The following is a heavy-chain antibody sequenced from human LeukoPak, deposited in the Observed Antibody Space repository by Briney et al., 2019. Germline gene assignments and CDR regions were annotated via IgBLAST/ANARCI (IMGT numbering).Heavy chain of an antibody. CDR1: GFTFSSYW. D-gene: IGHD1-14*01. V-gene: IGHV3-30*03. CDR2: ISFDGSNQ. CDR3: ARDWDSTLTTPDF. J-gene: IGHJ4*02. Sequence: GGSLRLSCAASGFTFSSYWMSWVRQAPGKGLEWVAVISFDGSNQYFADSVKGRFTISRDNSKNTVDLQMNSPRAEDTAVYYCARDWDSTLTTPDFWGQGTLVTVSS.